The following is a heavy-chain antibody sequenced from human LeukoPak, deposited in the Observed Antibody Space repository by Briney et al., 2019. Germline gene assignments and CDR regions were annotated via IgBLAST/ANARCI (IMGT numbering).Heavy chain of an antibody. Sequence: GGSLRLSCAASGFTFSSYSMNWVRQAPGKGLEWVSYISSSSSTIYYADSVKDRFTISRDNAKNSLYLQMNSLRAEDTAVYYCARIVDGYPFDFWGQGTLVTVSS. D-gene: IGHD5-24*01. CDR3: ARIVDGYPFDF. V-gene: IGHV3-48*04. CDR1: GFTFSSYS. CDR2: ISSSSSTI. J-gene: IGHJ4*02.